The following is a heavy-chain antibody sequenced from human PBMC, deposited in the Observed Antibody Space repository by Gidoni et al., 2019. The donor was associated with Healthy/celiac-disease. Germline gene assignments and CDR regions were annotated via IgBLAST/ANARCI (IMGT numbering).Heavy chain of an antibody. V-gene: IGHV4-59*01. CDR1: GGSISSYY. CDR3: ARGGDWNYRYYYYYGMDV. Sequence: QVQLQESGPGLVKPSETLSLTCTGSGGSISSYYWSWIRQPPGKGLEWIGYIYYSGSTNYNPSLKSRVTISVDTSKNQFSLKLSSVTAADTAVYYCARGGDWNYRYYYYYGMDVWGQGTTVTVSS. J-gene: IGHJ6*02. D-gene: IGHD1-7*01. CDR2: IYYSGST.